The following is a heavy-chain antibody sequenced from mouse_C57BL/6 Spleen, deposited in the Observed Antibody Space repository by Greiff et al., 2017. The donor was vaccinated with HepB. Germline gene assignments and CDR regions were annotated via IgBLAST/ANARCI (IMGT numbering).Heavy chain of an antibody. V-gene: IGHV1-69*01. J-gene: IGHJ4*01. Sequence: QVQLQQPGAELVMPGASVKLSCKASGYTFTSYWMHWVKQRPGQGLEWIGEIDPSDSYTNYNQKFKGKSTLTGDKSSSTAYMQLSSLTSEDSAVYYCARFGLRRYYAMDYWGQGTSVTVSS. D-gene: IGHD2-4*01. CDR3: ARFGLRRYYAMDY. CDR2: IDPSDSYT. CDR1: GYTFTSYW.